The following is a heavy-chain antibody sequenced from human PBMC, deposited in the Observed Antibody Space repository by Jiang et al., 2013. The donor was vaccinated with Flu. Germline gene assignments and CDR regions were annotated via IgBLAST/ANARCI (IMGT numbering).Heavy chain of an antibody. D-gene: IGHD3-9*01. CDR2: TYYRSKWYN. J-gene: IGHJ2*01. CDR1: GDSVSSNSAA. CDR3: ARQPLRYFDWSPGPWYFDL. V-gene: IGHV6-1*01. Sequence: QTLSLTCAISGDSVSSNSAAWNWIRQSPSRGLEWLGRTYYRSKWYNDYAVSVKSRITINPDTSKNQFSLQLNSVTPEDTAVYYCARQPLRYFDWSPGPWYFDLWGRGTLVTVSS.